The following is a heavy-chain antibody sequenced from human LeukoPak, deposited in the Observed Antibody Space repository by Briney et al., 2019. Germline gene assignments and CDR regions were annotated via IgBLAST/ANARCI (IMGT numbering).Heavy chain of an antibody. CDR1: GGSISSSSYY. J-gene: IGHJ4*02. CDR2: INHSGST. V-gene: IGHV4-39*07. CDR3: ASLVVSDY. D-gene: IGHD3-22*01. Sequence: SETLSLTCTVSGGSISSSSYYWGWIRQPPGKGLEWIGEINHSGSTNYNPSLKSRVTISVDTSKNQFSLKLSSVTAADTAVYYCASLVVSDYWGQGTLVTVSS.